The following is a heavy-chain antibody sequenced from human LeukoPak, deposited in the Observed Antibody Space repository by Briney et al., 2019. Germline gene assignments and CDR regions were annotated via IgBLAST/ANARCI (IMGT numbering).Heavy chain of an antibody. J-gene: IGHJ6*04. Sequence: PGGSLRLSCAASGFTFSTYTMNWVRQAPGKGLEWVSIISSSSAYIYYADSVKGRFTISRDNSKNTLYLQMNSLRAEDTAVYYCAKDRPERYFDWFYYYYGMDVWGKGTTVTVSS. CDR2: ISSSSAYI. CDR3: AKDRPERYFDWFYYYYGMDV. CDR1: GFTFSTYT. D-gene: IGHD3-9*01. V-gene: IGHV3-21*01.